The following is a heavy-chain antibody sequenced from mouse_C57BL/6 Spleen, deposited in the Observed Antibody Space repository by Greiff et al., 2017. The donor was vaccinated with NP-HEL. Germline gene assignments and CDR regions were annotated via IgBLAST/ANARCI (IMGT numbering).Heavy chain of an antibody. CDR2: ISSGSSTN. J-gene: IGHJ1*03. CDR1: GFTFSDYG. CDR3: ARDYYGSRNWYFDD. Sequence: EVKLMESGGGLVKPGGSLKLSCAASGFTFSDYGMHWVRQAPEKGLEWVAYISSGSSTNYYEDTVKGRFTISRDNAKNTLFLQMTSLKSEDTAMYYCARDYYGSRNWYFDDWGTGTTVTVSS. V-gene: IGHV5-17*01. D-gene: IGHD1-1*01.